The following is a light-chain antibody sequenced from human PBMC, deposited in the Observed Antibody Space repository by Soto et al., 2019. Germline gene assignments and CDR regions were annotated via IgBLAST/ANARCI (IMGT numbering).Light chain of an antibody. CDR3: QQGHNWPLT. Sequence: IVMTQSPATLSVSPGERATLSCRASQSISTELAWYQQKPGQPPRLLIYSASTRATGVPARFTGSGSGSEFNLTISGLQSEDFAVYYGQQGHNWPLTFGQGTRLEI. CDR2: SAS. CDR1: QSISTE. V-gene: IGKV3-15*01. J-gene: IGKJ2*01.